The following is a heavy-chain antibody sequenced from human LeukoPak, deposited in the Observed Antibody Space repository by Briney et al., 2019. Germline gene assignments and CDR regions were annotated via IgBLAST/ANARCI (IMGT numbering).Heavy chain of an antibody. CDR1: GGSFTGCY. CDR3: ASTQMRTVTTLFPSSGAPIDS. V-gene: IGHV4-34*12. CDR2: IIHSGST. D-gene: IGHD4-17*01. Sequence: SETLSLTCAVYGGSFTGCYWTWIRQPPGRGLEWIGEIIHSGSTLYNPSLKNRVTISVDTSKNQFSLKLTSVTAADTAIYYCASTQMRTVTTLFPSSGAPIDSWGQGSLVTVSS. J-gene: IGHJ5*01.